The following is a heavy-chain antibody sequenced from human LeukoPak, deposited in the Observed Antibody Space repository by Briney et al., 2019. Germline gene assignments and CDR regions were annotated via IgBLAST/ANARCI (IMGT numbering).Heavy chain of an antibody. CDR3: ARDPSDSRYYDH. J-gene: IGHJ5*02. D-gene: IGHD3-22*01. CDR1: GYTFIGYY. Sequence: ASVKVSCKASGYTFIGYYIHWVRQAPGQGPEWMGRINPDSGDTKYGQNFQGRVTLTRYTSIITAYMELSSLRSDDTAVYYCARDPSDSRYYDHWGQGTLVTVSS. CDR2: INPDSGDT. V-gene: IGHV1-2*06.